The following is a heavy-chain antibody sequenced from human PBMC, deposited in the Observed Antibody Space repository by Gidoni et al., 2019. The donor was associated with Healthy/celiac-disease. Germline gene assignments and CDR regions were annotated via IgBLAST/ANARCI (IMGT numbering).Heavy chain of an antibody. CDR2: ISGSGDST. V-gene: IGHV3-23*01. CDR1: GFTFSNYA. CDR3: AKEPSSQPRDGGLDV. D-gene: IGHD2-2*01. J-gene: IGHJ6*02. Sequence: EAQLLESGGGLVQPGGSLRLSCAASGFTFSNYAMNWVRQAPGKGLEWVSGISGSGDSTYYVDSVKGRFTISRDNSKNTLYLQMNSLRAEDTAVYYCAKEPSSQPRDGGLDVWGQGTTVIVSS.